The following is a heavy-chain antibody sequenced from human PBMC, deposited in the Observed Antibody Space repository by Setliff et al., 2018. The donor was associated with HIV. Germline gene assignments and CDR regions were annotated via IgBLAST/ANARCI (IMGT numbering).Heavy chain of an antibody. CDR3: AKDPRAAVATICDY. CDR2: ISGSGGST. V-gene: IGHV3-23*01. CDR1: GGSFSGYY. D-gene: IGHD5-12*01. Sequence: PSETLSLTCAVYGGSFSGYYWSWVRQAPGKGLEWVSAISGSGGSTYYADSVKGRFTISRDNSKNTLYLQMNSLRAEDTAVYYCAKDPRAAVATICDYWGQGTLVTVSS. J-gene: IGHJ4*02.